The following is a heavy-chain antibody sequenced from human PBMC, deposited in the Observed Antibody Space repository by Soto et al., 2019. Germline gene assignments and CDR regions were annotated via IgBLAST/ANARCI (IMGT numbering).Heavy chain of an antibody. V-gene: IGHV4-31*03. Sequence: NPSETLSLTCTVSGGSIRSAGYYWSWIRQHPGKGLEWIGYIYHSGSTYYSPSLESRITISVGTSKNQFSLKLSSVTAADTAIYYCARGHSSGWTGWFDPWGQGTLVTVSS. D-gene: IGHD6-19*01. CDR3: ARGHSSGWTGWFDP. J-gene: IGHJ5*02. CDR1: GGSIRSAGYY. CDR2: IYHSGST.